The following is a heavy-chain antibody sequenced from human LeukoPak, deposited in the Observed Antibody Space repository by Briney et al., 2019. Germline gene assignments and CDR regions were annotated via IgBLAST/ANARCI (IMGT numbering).Heavy chain of an antibody. J-gene: IGHJ4*02. CDR2: NEDGTSA. V-gene: IGHV3-74*01. Sequence: PGGSLRLSCAASGFGFSVYWMHWVRQAPGQGLVWVAHNEDGTSASHSDSVKGRLTISTDNATNTLDLQMNSLRIEDAAVYYCARVPTNSYGFGQWGQGSLVTVSS. D-gene: IGHD5-18*01. CDR1: GFGFSVYW. CDR3: ARVPTNSYGFGQ.